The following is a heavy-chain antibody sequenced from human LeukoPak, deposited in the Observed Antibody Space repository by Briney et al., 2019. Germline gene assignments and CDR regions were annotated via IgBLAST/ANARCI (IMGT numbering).Heavy chain of an antibody. CDR1: GYSISSGYY. V-gene: IGHV4-38-2*01. Sequence: SETLSLTCAVSGYSISSGYYWGWIRQPPGKGLEWIGSIYHSGSTYYNPSLKSRVTISVDTSKNQFSLKLSSVTAADTAVYYCARSVVVTAIWFDPWGQGTLVTVSS. CDR3: ARSVVVTAIWFDP. CDR2: IYHSGST. J-gene: IGHJ5*02. D-gene: IGHD2-21*02.